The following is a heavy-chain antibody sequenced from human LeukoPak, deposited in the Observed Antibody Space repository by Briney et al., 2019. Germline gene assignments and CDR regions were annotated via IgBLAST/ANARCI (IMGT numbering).Heavy chain of an antibody. J-gene: IGHJ3*02. CDR2: IYPGDSDT. Sequence: RGESLKISCKGSGYSFTGYWIGWVRQMPEKGLERMGIIYPGDSDTKYSPSFQGQVTISADKSISTAYLQWSSLKASDTATYYCARLKRDSSGYDAFDIWGQGTMVTVSS. CDR3: ARLKRDSSGYDAFDI. CDR1: GYSFTGYW. V-gene: IGHV5-51*01. D-gene: IGHD3-22*01.